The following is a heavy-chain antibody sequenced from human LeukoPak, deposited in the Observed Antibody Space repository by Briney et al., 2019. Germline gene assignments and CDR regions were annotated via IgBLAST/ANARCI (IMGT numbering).Heavy chain of an antibody. Sequence: GASLRLSCAASGFTFSSYAMSWARQAPGKGREWVSAISGSGGRTYYADSVKGRFTISRDNSKNTLYLQMNSLRAEDTAVYYCAKGGAYGPGCYFDYWGQGTLVTVSS. V-gene: IGHV3-23*01. CDR2: ISGSGGRT. D-gene: IGHD3-10*01. CDR3: AKGGAYGPGCYFDY. J-gene: IGHJ4*02. CDR1: GFTFSSYA.